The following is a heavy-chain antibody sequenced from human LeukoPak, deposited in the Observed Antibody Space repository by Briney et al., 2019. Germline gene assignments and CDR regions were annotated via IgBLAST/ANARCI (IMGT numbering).Heavy chain of an antibody. Sequence: SETLSLTCSVSGGPISSHYWSWIRQPPGKGLEWIGYIYYSGSTNYNPSLKSRVSISVDTSKNQFSLKLRSVTAADTAVYYCARADYDSSVGYWGQGTLVTVSS. J-gene: IGHJ4*02. D-gene: IGHD3-22*01. CDR2: IYYSGST. CDR3: ARADYDSSVGY. CDR1: GGPISSHY. V-gene: IGHV4-59*11.